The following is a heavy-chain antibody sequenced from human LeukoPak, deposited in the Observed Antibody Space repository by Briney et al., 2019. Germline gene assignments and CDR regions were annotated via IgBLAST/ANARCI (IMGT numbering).Heavy chain of an antibody. CDR2: IIPIFGTA. CDR3: AREVKEYSYGKHYYYYMDV. Sequence: SVKVSCMASGGTFSSYAISWVRQAPGQGLEWMGRIIPIFGTANYAQKFQGRVTITTDESTSTAYMELSSLRSEDTAVYYCAREVKEYSYGKHYYYYMDVWGKGTTVTVSS. V-gene: IGHV1-69*05. J-gene: IGHJ6*03. CDR1: GGTFSSYA. D-gene: IGHD5-18*01.